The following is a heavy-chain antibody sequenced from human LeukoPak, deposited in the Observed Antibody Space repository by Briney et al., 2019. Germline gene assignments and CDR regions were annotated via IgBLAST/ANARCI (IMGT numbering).Heavy chain of an antibody. V-gene: IGHV3-33*01. CDR2: IWYDGGNK. CDR1: GFPLSTYV. CDR3: GRAGIANALDY. D-gene: IGHD6-13*01. Sequence: GGSLRLSRAASGFPLSTYVIKWVREAPGKGVERVAIIWYDGGNKYFAESVMGRFTISKDNSKNTVYLQMNSLRADDTAVYRCGRAGIANALDYWGQGTQVTVSS. J-gene: IGHJ4*02.